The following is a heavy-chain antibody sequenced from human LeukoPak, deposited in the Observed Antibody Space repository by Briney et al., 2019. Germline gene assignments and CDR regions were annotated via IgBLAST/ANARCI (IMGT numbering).Heavy chain of an antibody. CDR1: GFTVSSNY. V-gene: IGHV3-66*01. D-gene: IGHD4-17*01. CDR2: IYSGGST. CDR3: ASTFYGDSPPY. J-gene: IGHJ4*02. Sequence: GGSLRLSCAASGFTVSSNYMSWVRQAPGKGLEWVSVIYSGGSTYYADSVKGRFTISRDNSKNTLYLQMNSLRAEDTSVYYCASTFYGDSPPYWGQGTLVTVSS.